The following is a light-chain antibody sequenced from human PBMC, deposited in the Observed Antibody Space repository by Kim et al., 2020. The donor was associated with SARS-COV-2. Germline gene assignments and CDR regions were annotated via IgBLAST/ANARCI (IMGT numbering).Light chain of an antibody. CDR2: EVN. CDR3: TSYAGSNNLDV. J-gene: IGLJ1*01. V-gene: IGLV2-8*01. CDR1: SSDIGAYKY. Sequence: QSVTISCTGTSSDIGAYKYVSWYQQHPGKAPKLMIYEVNRRPSGVPDRFSGSKSGNTASLTVSVLQAEDEADYYCTSYAGSNNLDVFGTGTKVTVL.